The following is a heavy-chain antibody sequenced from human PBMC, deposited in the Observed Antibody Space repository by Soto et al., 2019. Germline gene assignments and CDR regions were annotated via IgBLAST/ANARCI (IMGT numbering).Heavy chain of an antibody. V-gene: IGHV4-30-2*01. Sequence: SATLSLTCAFSGGTISRGGYSGSWIRQPTGQGLEWIGYIYHSGSTYYNPSLKSRVTISVDRSKNQFSLKLSSVTAADTAVYYSARCHYRIGCSWY. D-gene: IGHD2-15*01. CDR1: GGTISRGGYS. CDR2: IYHSGST. J-gene: IGHJ2*01. CDR3: ARCHYRIGCSWY.